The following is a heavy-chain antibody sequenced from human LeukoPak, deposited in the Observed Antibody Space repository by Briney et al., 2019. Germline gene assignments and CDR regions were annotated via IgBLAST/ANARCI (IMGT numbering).Heavy chain of an antibody. Sequence: SETLSLTCTVSGGSISSGDYYWSWIRQPPGKGLEWIGYIYYSGSTYYNPSLKSRVTISVDTSKNQFSLKLSSVTAADTAVYYCARVGGWDAFDIWGQGTMVTVSS. CDR1: GGSISSGDYY. D-gene: IGHD1-26*01. CDR3: ARVGGWDAFDI. CDR2: IYYSGST. V-gene: IGHV4-30-4*08. J-gene: IGHJ3*02.